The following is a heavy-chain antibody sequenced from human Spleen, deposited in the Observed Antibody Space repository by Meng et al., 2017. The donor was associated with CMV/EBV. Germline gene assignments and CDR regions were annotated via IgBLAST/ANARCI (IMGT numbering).Heavy chain of an antibody. CDR3: AKIAASDY. V-gene: IGHV3-7*01. J-gene: IGHJ4*02. CDR2: IKEDGSEK. CDR1: GFTFSDYW. Sequence: GGSLRLSCAASGFTFSDYWMSWVRQAPGEGLEWVANIKEDGSEKGYVDSVKGRFTISRDNAKNSLYLQMNSLRAEDTAVYYCAKIAASDYWGQGTLVTVSS. D-gene: IGHD6-25*01.